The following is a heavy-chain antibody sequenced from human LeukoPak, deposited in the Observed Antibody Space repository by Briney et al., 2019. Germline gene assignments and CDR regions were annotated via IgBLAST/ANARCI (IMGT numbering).Heavy chain of an antibody. CDR3: ARGFYGAGSYFDY. CDR2: IFHTGHT. Sequence: PSQTLSLTCAVSGGSISSGDFPWSWIRQPPGKGLEWIGYIFHTGHTSYNPSLKSRVTISVDMSKNQLSLRLTSVTAADTAVYYCARGFYGAGSYFDYWGQGTLVTVSS. D-gene: IGHD3-10*01. V-gene: IGHV4-30-2*01. J-gene: IGHJ4*02. CDR1: GGSISSGDFP.